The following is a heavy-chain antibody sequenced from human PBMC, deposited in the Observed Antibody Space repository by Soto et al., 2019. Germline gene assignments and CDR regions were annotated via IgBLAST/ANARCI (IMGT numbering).Heavy chain of an antibody. CDR1: GGSIISGDYY. D-gene: IGHD3-3*01. CDR3: ARDNILGILYGGMDV. CDR2: IYYSGST. V-gene: IGHV4-30-4*01. Sequence: SETLSLTCTVSGGSIISGDYYWRWIRQSPGKGLEWIGYIYYSGSTYYNPSLKSRVTISVDTSKNQFSLKLSSVTAADTAVYYCARDNILGILYGGMDVWGQGTTVTVSS. J-gene: IGHJ6*02.